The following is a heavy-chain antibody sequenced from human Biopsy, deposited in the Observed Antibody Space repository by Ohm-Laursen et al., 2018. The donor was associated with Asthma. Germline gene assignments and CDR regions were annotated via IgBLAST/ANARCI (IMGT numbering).Heavy chain of an antibody. CDR2: IGSRITYAI. J-gene: IGHJ4*02. V-gene: IGHV3-11*04. Sequence: SLRLSCAASGFTVSDYHMSWIRQTPGRGLEWISYIGSRITYAIYYADSVKGRFTISRDNAKNSVFLQMNSLRAEDAAVYYCARHDHRWDTYADFWGQGTLVTVSS. CDR3: ARHDHRWDTYADF. CDR1: GFTVSDYH. D-gene: IGHD2-2*01.